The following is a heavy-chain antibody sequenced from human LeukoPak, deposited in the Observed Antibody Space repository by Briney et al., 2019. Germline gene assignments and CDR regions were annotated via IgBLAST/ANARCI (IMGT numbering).Heavy chain of an antibody. CDR2: IGANGVST. J-gene: IGHJ3*02. D-gene: IGHD3-16*01. CDR1: GFTFSTYD. V-gene: IGHV3-23*01. Sequence: PGWTLRLSCAASGFTFSTYDMTWVRQAPGKGLEWVSSIGANGVSTHYPDSVKGRFTSSRDNSQNTLYLQMNSLRADDSALYYCARANQFHAYGFDIWGQGTFVTVSA. CDR3: ARANQFHAYGFDI.